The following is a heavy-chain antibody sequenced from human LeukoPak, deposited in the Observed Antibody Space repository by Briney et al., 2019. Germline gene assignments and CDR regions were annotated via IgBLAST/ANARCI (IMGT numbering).Heavy chain of an antibody. CDR3: ARERGSSGHHFDI. J-gene: IGHJ3*02. V-gene: IGHV1-69*05. Sequence: ASVKVSCKASGGTFSGCAISWVRQAPGQGLEWMGGIIPIFGTANYAQKFQGRVTITTDESTSTAYMELSSLRSEDTAVYYCARERGSSGHHFDIWGQGTMVTVSS. CDR1: GGTFSGCA. D-gene: IGHD3-22*01. CDR2: IIPIFGTA.